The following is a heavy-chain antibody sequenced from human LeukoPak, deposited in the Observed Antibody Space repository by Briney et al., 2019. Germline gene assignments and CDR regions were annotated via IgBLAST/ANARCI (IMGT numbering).Heavy chain of an antibody. D-gene: IGHD3-10*01. Sequence: GGSLRLSCLPSGFTFSNYAMTWVRQAPGKGLEWVSSISGSGGTSYYADSVKGRFTISRDSAKNMLFLQMNRLRAEDKAVYYCAKPPYLFISGQSGDIGAKGTRFTFSS. CDR2: ISGSGGTS. CDR3: AKPPYLFISGQSGDI. J-gene: IGHJ6*04. CDR1: GFTFSNYA. V-gene: IGHV3-23*01.